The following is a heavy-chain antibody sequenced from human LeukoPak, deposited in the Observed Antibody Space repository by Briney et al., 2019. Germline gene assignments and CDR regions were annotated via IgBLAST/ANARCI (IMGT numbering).Heavy chain of an antibody. CDR3: ATVQVKDNWEPTDHSFDY. CDR2: ISGSRGST. J-gene: IGHJ4*02. V-gene: IGHV3-23*01. D-gene: IGHD1-1*01. Sequence: GGSLRLSCAASGFTFSSYAMSWVRQAPGKGLEWVSAISGSRGSTYYADSVKGRFTISRDNSKNTLYLQMNSRRAEDTDVYYCATVQVKDNWEPTDHSFDYWGPGTLVTVSS. CDR1: GFTFSSYA.